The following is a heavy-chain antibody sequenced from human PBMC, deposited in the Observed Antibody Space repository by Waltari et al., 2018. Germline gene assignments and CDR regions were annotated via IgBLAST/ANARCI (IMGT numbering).Heavy chain of an antibody. J-gene: IGHJ4*02. CDR2: ISTGNGHG. CDR1: GYTFINHG. V-gene: IGHV1-3*04. Sequence: QVQLLQSGAEVKKPGASVKLSCKASGYTFINHGIHWVRQAPGQRLEWMGWISTGNGHGRYSQKFQDRVTITRDTSATTVYMEVTTLKAEDTAVFYCARGGSRAGFDYWGQGTLVTVSS. CDR3: ARGGSRAGFDY. D-gene: IGHD3-10*01.